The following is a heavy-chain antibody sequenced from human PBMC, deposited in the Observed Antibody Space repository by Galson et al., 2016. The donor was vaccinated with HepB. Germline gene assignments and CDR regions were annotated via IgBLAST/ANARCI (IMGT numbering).Heavy chain of an antibody. V-gene: IGHV4-39*01. J-gene: IGHJ4*02. CDR2: ISNTGTA. Sequence: SETLSLTCAVSGDSVKSDRSYWGWIRQSPGKGLEWIGTISNTGTAKYNPSLNSRVTMSLDTSSNGFSLKLTSVTASDTAVYYCARHSDNYGSGSCHTYQLDYWGQGILATVSS. D-gene: IGHD3-10*01. CDR1: GDSVKSDRSY. CDR3: ARHSDNYGSGSCHTYQLDY.